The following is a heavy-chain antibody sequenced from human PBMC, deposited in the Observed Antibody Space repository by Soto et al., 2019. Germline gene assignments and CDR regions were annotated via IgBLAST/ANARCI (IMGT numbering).Heavy chain of an antibody. V-gene: IGHV4-39*01. CDR3: ARLGGWSRNNWFDP. J-gene: IGHJ5*02. CDR1: GGSVSSVSDY. CDR2: IYYSGTT. Sequence: PSETLSLTCTVSGGSVSSVSDYWGWIRQPPGKGLEWIGSIYYSGTTYYNPSLESRVTISVDTSKNQLSLKLTSVTAADTALYFCARLGGWSRNNWFDPWGQGTLVTVSS. D-gene: IGHD6-19*01.